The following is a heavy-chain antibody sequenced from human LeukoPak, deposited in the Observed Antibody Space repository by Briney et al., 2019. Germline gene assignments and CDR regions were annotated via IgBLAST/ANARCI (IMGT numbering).Heavy chain of an antibody. D-gene: IGHD3-10*01. CDR1: GGSISSYY. CDR2: VYYCEST. V-gene: IGHV4-59*01. Sequence: PSETLSLTCTVSGGSISSYYWRWIRQPPAKGLEWVGYVYYCESTNYNPSLTSRVTISVDASKNQFSLKLSSVTAADTDAYYCARSGTYYYGSGSQFDYWGQGTLVTVSS. CDR3: ARSGTYYYGSGSQFDY. J-gene: IGHJ4*02.